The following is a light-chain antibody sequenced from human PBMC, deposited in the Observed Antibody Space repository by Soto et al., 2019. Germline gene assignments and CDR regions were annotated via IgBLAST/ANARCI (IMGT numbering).Light chain of an antibody. V-gene: IGLV2-14*01. CDR2: QVT. J-gene: IGLJ1*01. Sequence: QSALTQPASVSGSPGQSITISCTGTSSDIAIYNFVSWYQQHPGKAPRLMIFQVTNRPSGVSTRFSGSKFGNTASLTISGLQADDEADYYCSSYTDSTDYVFGTGTKLTVL. CDR3: SSYTDSTDYV. CDR1: SSDIAIYNF.